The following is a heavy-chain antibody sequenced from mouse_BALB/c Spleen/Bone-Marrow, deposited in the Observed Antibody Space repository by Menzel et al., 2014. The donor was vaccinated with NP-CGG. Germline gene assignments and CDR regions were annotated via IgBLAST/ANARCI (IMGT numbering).Heavy chain of an antibody. CDR2: IYPGDDDT. J-gene: IGHJ2*01. CDR1: GYAFSIYW. CDR3: ARGGISIDY. Sequence: QVQLQQSGAELVRPGSSVKISCKASGYAFSIYWMNWVKQRPGQGLEWIGQIYPGDDDTDYNGKFKGKATLTADRSSSAAYIQLNSLTPEDSAVYFCARGGISIDYWGQGTTLTVSS. V-gene: IGHV1-80*01.